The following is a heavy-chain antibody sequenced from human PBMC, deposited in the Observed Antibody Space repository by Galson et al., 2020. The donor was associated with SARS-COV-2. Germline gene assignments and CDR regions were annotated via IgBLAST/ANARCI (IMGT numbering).Heavy chain of an antibody. J-gene: IGHJ6*02. CDR1: GYSFTDHY. Sequence: ASVKVSCKASGYSFTDHYIHWVRQAPGLGFEWLGWINPDNGDTYAPKFQGRVTMTRDTSIRTAYMELSSLKSGDTAVYFCARDLRYCDWLSRPYSYYYGMDVWGQGTTVTVSS. D-gene: IGHD3-9*01. V-gene: IGHV1-2*02. CDR2: INPDNGDT. CDR3: ARDLRYCDWLSRPYSYYYGMDV.